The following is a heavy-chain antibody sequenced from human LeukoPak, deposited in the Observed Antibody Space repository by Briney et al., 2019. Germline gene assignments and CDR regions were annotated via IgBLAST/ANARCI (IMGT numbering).Heavy chain of an antibody. V-gene: IGHV1-2*02. CDR3: ARDLMTTPTWDFDY. J-gene: IGHJ4*02. CDR2: INPNSGTT. CDR1: GYTFTGYY. D-gene: IGHD3-16*01. Sequence: ASVKVSCKGSGYTFTGYYMHWVRQAPRQVLEWMGWINPNSGTTNYAQKFQGRVTVTRDTSISTAYMELSRLESDDTAVYYCARDLMTTPTWDFDYWGQGTLVTVDS.